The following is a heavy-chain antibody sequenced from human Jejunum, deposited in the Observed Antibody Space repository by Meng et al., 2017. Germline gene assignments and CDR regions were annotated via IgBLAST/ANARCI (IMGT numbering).Heavy chain of an antibody. J-gene: IGHJ4*02. CDR1: GFTFSDYA. Sequence: GESPKISCTGSGFTFSDYAMSWVRQAPGKGPEWVSALSASGETIYYTDSVKGRFTISRDNSRNTQYLEMNSLRAEDTALYYCASWREGSGSYFENWGQGTLVTVSS. CDR2: LSASGETI. CDR3: ASWREGSGSYFEN. D-gene: IGHD3-10*01. V-gene: IGHV3-23*01.